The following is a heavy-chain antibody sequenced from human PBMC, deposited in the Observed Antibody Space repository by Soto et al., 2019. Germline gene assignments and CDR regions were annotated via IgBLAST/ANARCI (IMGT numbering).Heavy chain of an antibody. Sequence: GGSLRLSCAASGFTFSSYAMSWVRQAPGKGLEWVSAISGSGGNTYYADSVKGRFTISRDNSKNTLYLQMNSLRAEDTAVYYCAKGDGSGSYPDYWGQGTLVTVSS. D-gene: IGHD3-10*01. V-gene: IGHV3-23*01. CDR3: AKGDGSGSYPDY. CDR2: ISGSGGNT. J-gene: IGHJ4*02. CDR1: GFTFSSYA.